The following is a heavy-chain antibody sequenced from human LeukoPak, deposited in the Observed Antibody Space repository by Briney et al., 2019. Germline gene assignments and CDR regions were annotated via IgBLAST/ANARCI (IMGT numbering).Heavy chain of an antibody. CDR1: GFTFSSYA. V-gene: IGHV3-9*01. CDR3: AKDIGYGYGAGVDY. D-gene: IGHD4-17*01. CDR2: ISWNSGSI. J-gene: IGHJ4*02. Sequence: AGGSLRLSCAASGFTFSSYAMSWVRQAPGKGLEWVSGISWNSGSIGYADSVKGRFTISRDNAKNSLYLQMNSLRAEDTALYYCAKDIGYGYGAGVDYWGQGTLVTVSS.